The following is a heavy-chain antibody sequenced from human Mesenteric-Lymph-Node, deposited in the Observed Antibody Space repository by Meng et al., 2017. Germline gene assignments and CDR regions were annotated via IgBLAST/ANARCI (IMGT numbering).Heavy chain of an antibody. J-gene: IGHJ5*02. D-gene: IGHD3-10*02. CDR2: IYHSGSA. CDR3: ARAVVRSANWFDP. V-gene: IGHV4/OR15-8*01. CDR1: GGSMSQWSW. Sequence: ETLSLTVCGSGGSMSQWSWWGWVRYPPGTGLGWIGDIYHSGSAKNNPSLKSPVTISVAKSKNQFSLTLSSVTAADTAVYYCARAVVRSANWFDPWGQGTLVTVSS.